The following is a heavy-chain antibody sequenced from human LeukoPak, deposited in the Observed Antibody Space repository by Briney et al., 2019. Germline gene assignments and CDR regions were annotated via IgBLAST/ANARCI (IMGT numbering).Heavy chain of an antibody. CDR1: GGSISSYY. CDR3: ARHYSSSWYQYYYYGMDV. V-gene: IGHV4-59*01. D-gene: IGHD6-13*01. CDR2: IYYSGST. Sequence: SETLSLTCTVSGGSISSYYWSWIRQPPGKGLEWIGYIYYSGSTNYNPSLKSRVTISVDTPKNQFSLKLSSVTAADTAVYYCARHYSSSWYQYYYYGMDVWGQGTTVTVSS. J-gene: IGHJ6*02.